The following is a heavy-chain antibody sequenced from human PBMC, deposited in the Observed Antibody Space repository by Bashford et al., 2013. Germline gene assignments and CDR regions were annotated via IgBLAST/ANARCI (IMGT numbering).Heavy chain of an antibody. D-gene: IGHD2-2*01. Sequence: WIRQPPGKGLEWVSGINWNGGSTGYADSVKGRFTISRDNAKNSLYLQMNSLRAEDTALYYCAREILPAAMQDYYYYYGMDVWGQGTTVTVSS. CDR3: AREILPAAMQDYYYYYGMDV. CDR2: INWNGGST. J-gene: IGHJ6*02. V-gene: IGHV3-20*03.